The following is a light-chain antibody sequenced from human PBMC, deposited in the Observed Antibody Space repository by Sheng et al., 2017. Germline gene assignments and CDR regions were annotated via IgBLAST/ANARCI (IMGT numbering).Light chain of an antibody. V-gene: IGKV1-17*03. J-gene: IGKJ1*01. CDR1: QDIRNS. CDR2: STS. Sequence: DIQMTQSPSAVSASVGDRVTITCRASQDIRNSLAWFQHKPGTVPQRLIYSTSSLQSGVPSRFSGSGSGTEFTLTISSLQPDDFASYYCQHYNSYPWTFGQGTKVEIK. CDR3: QHYNSYPWT.